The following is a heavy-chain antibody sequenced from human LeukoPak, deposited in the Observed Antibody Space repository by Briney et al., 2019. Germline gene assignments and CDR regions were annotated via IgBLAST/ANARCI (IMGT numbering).Heavy chain of an antibody. CDR2: IYTSGST. Sequence: SETLSLTCTVSGGSISGHYWSWIRQPPGKGLEWIGYIYTSGSTNYNPSLKSRVTISVDTSKNQFSLKLSSVTAADTAVYYCASSIVGATLDYWGQGTLVTVSS. CDR1: GGSISGHY. CDR3: ASSIVGATLDY. D-gene: IGHD1-26*01. J-gene: IGHJ4*02. V-gene: IGHV4-4*09.